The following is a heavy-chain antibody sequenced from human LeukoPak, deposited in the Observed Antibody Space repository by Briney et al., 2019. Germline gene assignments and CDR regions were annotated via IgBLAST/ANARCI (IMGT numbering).Heavy chain of an antibody. J-gene: IGHJ6*03. Sequence: GGSLRLSCVASGFTLSRYWMHWVRQAPGKGLVWVARINSDGSSTSYADSVKGRFAISRDNAKNSLSLQMNSLRAEDTAVYYCARDRLLEDRDYHYYYYMDVWGIGTTVTVSS. CDR1: GFTLSRYW. CDR2: INSDGSST. V-gene: IGHV3-74*01. D-gene: IGHD1-1*01. CDR3: ARDRLLEDRDYHYYYYMDV.